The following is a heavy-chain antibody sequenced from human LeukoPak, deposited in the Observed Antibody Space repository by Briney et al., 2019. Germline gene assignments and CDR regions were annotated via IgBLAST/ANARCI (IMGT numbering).Heavy chain of an antibody. CDR2: ISAYNGNT. J-gene: IGHJ6*03. Sequence: ASVKVSCKASGYTFTSYGISWVRQAPGQGLEWMGWISAYNGNTNYAQKLQGRVTMTTDTSTSTAYMELRSLRSDDTAVYYCARAPLGYCSGGSCHYYYMDVWGKGTTVTVSS. CDR3: ARAPLGYCSGGSCHYYYMDV. D-gene: IGHD2-15*01. CDR1: GYTFTSYG. V-gene: IGHV1-18*01.